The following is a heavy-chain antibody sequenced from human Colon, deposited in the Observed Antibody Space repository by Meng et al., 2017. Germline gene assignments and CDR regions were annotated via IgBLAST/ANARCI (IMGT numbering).Heavy chain of an antibody. CDR2: INAGNGNT. CDR1: GYTFTSYA. CDR3: ARCIAGYYDYYYGMDV. V-gene: IGHV1-3*01. Sequence: ASVKVSCKASGYTFTSYAMHWVRQAPGQRLEWMGWINAGNGNTKYSQKFQGRVTITRDTSASTAYMELSSLRSEDTAVYYCARCIAGYYDYYYGMDVWGQGTTVTVSS. J-gene: IGHJ6*02. D-gene: IGHD1-20*01.